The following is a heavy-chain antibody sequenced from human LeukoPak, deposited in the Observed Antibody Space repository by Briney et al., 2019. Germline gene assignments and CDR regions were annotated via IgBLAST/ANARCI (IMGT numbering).Heavy chain of an antibody. V-gene: IGHV4-4*09. J-gene: IGHJ4*02. CDR3: AGTRRLVGNFDY. Sequence: PSETLSLTCIVSGASINVSYWTWVRQPPGKGLEWIGCFYRSDNIAYNPSLKGRVTISVDTSRNQFSLNLKSVTAADTAVYFCAGTRRLVGNFDYWGPGALVSVSS. CDR1: GASINVSY. D-gene: IGHD6-6*01. CDR2: FYRSDNI.